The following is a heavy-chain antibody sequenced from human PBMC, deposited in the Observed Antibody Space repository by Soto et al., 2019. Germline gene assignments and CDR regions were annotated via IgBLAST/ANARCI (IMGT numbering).Heavy chain of an antibody. D-gene: IGHD1-26*01. V-gene: IGHV4-59*01. CDR1: GGSISSYY. J-gene: IGHJ4*02. Sequence: SETLSLTCTVSGGSISSYYWSWIRQPPGKGLEWIGYIYYSGSTNYNPSLKSRVTISVDTSKNQFSLKLSSVTAADTAVYYCARGVGATTLYFDYWGQGTLVTVSS. CDR2: IYYSGST. CDR3: ARGVGATTLYFDY.